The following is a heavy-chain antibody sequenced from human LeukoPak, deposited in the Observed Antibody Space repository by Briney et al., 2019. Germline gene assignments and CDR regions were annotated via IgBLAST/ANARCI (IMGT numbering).Heavy chain of an antibody. D-gene: IGHD6-19*01. CDR1: GGSISSVRYY. V-gene: IGHV4-61*02. CDR2: IYTAGST. Sequence: KPSETLSLTCAVSGGSISSVRYYWSWIRQPGGKGQDWIGRIYTAGSTNYNPSLKGRVTISVDTSKHKLSLNLSSVTAADTAVYYCARDPSGWYFDYWGQGTPVTVSS. CDR3: ARDPSGWYFDY. J-gene: IGHJ4*02.